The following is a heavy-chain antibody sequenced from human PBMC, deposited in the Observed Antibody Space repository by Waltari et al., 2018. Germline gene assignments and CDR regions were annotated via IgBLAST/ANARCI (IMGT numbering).Heavy chain of an antibody. J-gene: IGHJ4*02. CDR2: MNPNSGKT. D-gene: IGHD6-6*01. Sequence: QVQLVQSGAEVKKPGASVKVSCKASGYTFTSYDINWVRQATGQGLEWMGWMNPNSGKTGYAQKFQGRVTMTRNPSISTAYMELSSLRSEDTAGYYCARGHDSSASIDYWGQGTLVTVSS. CDR1: GYTFTSYD. V-gene: IGHV1-8*02. CDR3: ARGHDSSASIDY.